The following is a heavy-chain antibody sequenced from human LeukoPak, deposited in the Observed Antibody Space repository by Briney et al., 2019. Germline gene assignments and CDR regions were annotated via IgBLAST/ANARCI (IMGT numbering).Heavy chain of an antibody. CDR3: AKDSPILTY. D-gene: IGHD3-9*01. Sequence: QPGGSLRLSCVASGITFRNYGMSWVRQAPGKGLEWVSALSDTGSATYYADSGKGRFTISRDNSKNTLYLQMNSLRAGDTAVYYCAKDSPILTYWGQGTLVSVSS. CDR2: LSDTGSAT. J-gene: IGHJ4*02. CDR1: GITFRNYG. V-gene: IGHV3-23*01.